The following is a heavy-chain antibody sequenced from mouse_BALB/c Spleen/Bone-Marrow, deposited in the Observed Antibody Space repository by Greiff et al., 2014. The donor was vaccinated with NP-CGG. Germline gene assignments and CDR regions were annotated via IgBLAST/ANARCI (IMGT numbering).Heavy chain of an antibody. Sequence: VKTSCKASGYAFSNYWMNWVKQRPGQGLAWIGQIYPGDTDTHYNGQFTGKATLTAEKSSRTAYMQLSSLTSEDSAVYFCASRGDYSYAMDYWGQGTSVTVSS. CDR2: IYPGDTDT. CDR1: GYAFSNYW. V-gene: IGHV1-80*01. D-gene: IGHD1-1*01. CDR3: ASRGDYSYAMDY. J-gene: IGHJ4*01.